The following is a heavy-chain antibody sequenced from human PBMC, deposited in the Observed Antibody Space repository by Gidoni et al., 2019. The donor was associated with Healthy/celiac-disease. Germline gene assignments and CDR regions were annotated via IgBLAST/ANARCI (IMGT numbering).Heavy chain of an antibody. CDR3: AKDLEALITMVRGVIPYYYYGMDV. J-gene: IGHJ6*02. Sequence: QVQLVESGGGVVQPGRSLRLSCAASGFTFSSYGMHWVRPAPGKGLEWVAVISYDGSNKYYADSVKGRFTISRDNSKKTLYLQMNSLRAEDTAVYYCAKDLEALITMVRGVIPYYYYGMDVWGQGTTVTVSS. CDR2: ISYDGSNK. CDR1: GFTFSSYG. D-gene: IGHD3-10*01. V-gene: IGHV3-30*18.